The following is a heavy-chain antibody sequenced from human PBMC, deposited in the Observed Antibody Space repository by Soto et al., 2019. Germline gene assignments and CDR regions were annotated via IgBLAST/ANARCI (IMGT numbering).Heavy chain of an antibody. CDR3: ARVPSPFDYYYAMDV. D-gene: IGHD3-16*01. Sequence: SETLSLTCTVSGDSISSGNKYWSWIRQPPGKGLEWIGYIFSSGTTYYNPSLKSRLTMSLDTSQNQFSLKLNSVTDADTAVYYCARVPSPFDYYYAMDVWGQGTTVTGS. CDR1: GDSISSGNKY. V-gene: IGHV4-30-4*01. J-gene: IGHJ6*02. CDR2: IFSSGTT.